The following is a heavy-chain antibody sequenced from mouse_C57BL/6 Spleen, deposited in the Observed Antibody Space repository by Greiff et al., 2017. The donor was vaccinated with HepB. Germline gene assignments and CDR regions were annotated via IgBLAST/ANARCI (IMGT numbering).Heavy chain of an antibody. J-gene: IGHJ4*01. Sequence: EVKLMESGGGLVKPGGSLKLSCAASGFTFSSYTMSWVRQTPEKRLEWVATISGGGGNTYYPDSVKGRFTISRDNAKNTLYLQMSSLRSEDTALYYCARWTAQATGAMDYWGQGTSVTVSS. CDR1: GFTFSSYT. CDR3: ARWTAQATGAMDY. V-gene: IGHV5-9*01. CDR2: ISGGGGNT. D-gene: IGHD3-2*02.